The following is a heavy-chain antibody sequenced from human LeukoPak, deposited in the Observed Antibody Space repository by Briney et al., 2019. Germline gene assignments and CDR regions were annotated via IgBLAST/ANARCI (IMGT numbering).Heavy chain of an antibody. J-gene: IGHJ4*02. V-gene: IGHV3-21*01. CDR3: ARRGIAARPVDY. D-gene: IGHD6-6*01. CDR1: GFTFSSYG. CDR2: ISSSSSYI. Sequence: GGSLRLSCAASGFTFSSYGMNWVRQAPGKGLEWVSSISSSSSYIYYADSVKGRFTISRDNAKNSLYLQMNSLRAEDTAVYYCARRGIAARPVDYWGQGTLVTVSS.